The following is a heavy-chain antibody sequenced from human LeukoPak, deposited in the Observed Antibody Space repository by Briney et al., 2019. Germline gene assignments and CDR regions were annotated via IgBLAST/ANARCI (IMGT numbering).Heavy chain of an antibody. Sequence: GGSLRLSCAASGFTFSSYWMSWVRQAPGKGLEWVANIKQDGSEKYYVDSVKGRFTISRDNAKNSLYLQVNSLRAEDTAVYYCASGPWGGSYNAFDIWGQGTMVTVSS. J-gene: IGHJ3*02. CDR1: GFTFSSYW. D-gene: IGHD1-26*01. CDR3: ASGPWGGSYNAFDI. V-gene: IGHV3-7*01. CDR2: IKQDGSEK.